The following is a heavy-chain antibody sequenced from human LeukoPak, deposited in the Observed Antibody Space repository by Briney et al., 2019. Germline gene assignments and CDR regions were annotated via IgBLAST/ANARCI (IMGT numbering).Heavy chain of an antibody. CDR2: ISSSGSTI. CDR1: GFTFSDYY. CDR3: ATNLQPGRAVAGHYYYMDV. V-gene: IGHV3-11*01. Sequence: GSLRLSCAASGFTFSDYYMSWIRQAPGKGLEWVSYISSSGSTIYYADSVKGRFTISRDNAKNSLYLQMNSLRAEDTAVYYCATNLQPGRAVAGHYYYMDVWGKGTTVTVSS. J-gene: IGHJ6*03. D-gene: IGHD6-19*01.